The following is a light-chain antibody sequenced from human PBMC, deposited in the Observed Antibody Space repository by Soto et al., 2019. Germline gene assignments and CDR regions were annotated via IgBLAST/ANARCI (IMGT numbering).Light chain of an antibody. J-gene: IGLJ1*01. CDR1: SSNIGAGYD. Sequence: QSVLTQPPSVSGAPGQRVTISCTGSSSNIGAGYDVHWYQQLPGTAPKLLIHGNSNRPSGVPDRFSGSKSGTSASLAITGLQAEDEADYYCQSYDGSLSGYVFGTGTKVTVL. CDR2: GNS. V-gene: IGLV1-40*01. CDR3: QSYDGSLSGYV.